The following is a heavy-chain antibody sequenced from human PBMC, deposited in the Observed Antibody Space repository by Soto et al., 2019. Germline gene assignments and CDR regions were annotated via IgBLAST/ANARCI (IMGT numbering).Heavy chain of an antibody. V-gene: IGHV5-51*01. CDR1: GYSFTSYW. CDR2: IYPGDSDT. J-gene: IGHJ4*02. CDR3: AKHRKFSAMTNFFDS. Sequence: GESLKISCKGSGYSFTSYWIGWVRQMPGKGLEWMGIIYPGDSDTRYSPSFQGQVTISADRSISTAYLQWSSLSASDTAMYYCAKHRKFSAMTNFFDSWGQGTPVTVSS.